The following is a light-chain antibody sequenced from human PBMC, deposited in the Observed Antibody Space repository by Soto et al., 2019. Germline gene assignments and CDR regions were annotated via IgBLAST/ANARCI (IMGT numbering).Light chain of an antibody. Sequence: QSVLTQAPSASATPGQSVTISCSGGSTNIGSNYVYWYQQLPGTAPKLLIYTNNQRPSGVPDRFSGSKSGTSASLAISGLRSEYEADYSCAAWDYSLNAYVFGAGTKLTVL. CDR1: STNIGSNY. CDR3: AAWDYSLNAYV. V-gene: IGLV1-47*01. J-gene: IGLJ1*01. CDR2: TNN.